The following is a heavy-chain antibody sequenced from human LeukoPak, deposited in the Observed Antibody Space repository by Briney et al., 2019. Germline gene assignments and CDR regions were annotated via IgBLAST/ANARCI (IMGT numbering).Heavy chain of an antibody. CDR2: TYSGGST. CDR3: ARGGDGYKLDAFDI. CDR1: GFTFSSYY. D-gene: IGHD5-24*01. Sequence: PGGSLRLSCVVSGFTFSSYYMSWVRQAPGKGLEWVSVTYSGGSTYYADSVKGRFTISRDNSKNTLHLQMNSLRAEDTAVYYCARGGDGYKLDAFDIWGQGTTVTVSS. V-gene: IGHV3-53*01. J-gene: IGHJ3*02.